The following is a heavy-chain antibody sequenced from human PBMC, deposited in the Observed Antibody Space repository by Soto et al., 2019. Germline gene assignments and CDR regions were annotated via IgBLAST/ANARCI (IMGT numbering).Heavy chain of an antibody. Sequence: XSVKVSFKTSGYTFSNYGITWVRQAPGQPLEWLGWISLYSDGTNYAQKFQGRVSMTTDTSTTAAYMELRSLRSDDTAVYYCARVVPGAEAWFGPWGQGTLVTVSS. J-gene: IGHJ5*02. D-gene: IGHD2-2*01. CDR3: ARVVPGAEAWFGP. V-gene: IGHV1-18*01. CDR1: GYTFSNYG. CDR2: ISLYSDGT.